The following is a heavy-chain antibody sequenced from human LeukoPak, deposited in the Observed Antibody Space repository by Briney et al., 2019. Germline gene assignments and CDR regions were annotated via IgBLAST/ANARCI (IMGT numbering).Heavy chain of an antibody. J-gene: IGHJ6*02. CDR3: ARDRMIVVPRLSGMDV. Sequence: SETLFLTCTVSGGSISSGDYYWSWIRQPPGKGLEWIGYIYYSGSTYYNPSLKSRVTISVDTSKNQFSLKLSSVTAADTAVYYCARDRMIVVPRLSGMDVWGQGTTVTVSS. D-gene: IGHD3-22*01. CDR2: IYYSGST. V-gene: IGHV4-30-4*01. CDR1: GGSISSGDYY.